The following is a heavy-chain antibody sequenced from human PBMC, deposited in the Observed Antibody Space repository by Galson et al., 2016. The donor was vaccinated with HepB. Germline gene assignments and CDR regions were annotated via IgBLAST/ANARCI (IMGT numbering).Heavy chain of an antibody. Sequence: SLRLSCAAAGFTVSDNQVTWIRQAPGKGLECVSVIFGRGNTYYADSVEGRFTISRDNARNTVYLQMNSLRTEDTAVYYCAGYGGNSVWGQGTLVTVSS. CDR1: GFTVSDNQ. CDR3: AGYGGNSV. D-gene: IGHD4-23*01. J-gene: IGHJ4*02. CDR2: IFGRGNT. V-gene: IGHV3-53*01.